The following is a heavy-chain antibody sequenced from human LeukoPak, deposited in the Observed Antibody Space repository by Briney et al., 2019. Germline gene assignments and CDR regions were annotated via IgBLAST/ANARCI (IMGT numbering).Heavy chain of an antibody. CDR1: GGTFSSYA. V-gene: IGHV1-69*13. Sequence: SVKVSGKASGGTFSSYAISWVRQAPGQGLEWMVGIIPIFGTANYAQKFQGRVTITADESTSTAYMELSSLRSEDTAVYYCASRGFGITGTTWGGYYFDYWGQGTLVTVSS. J-gene: IGHJ4*02. CDR2: IIPIFGTA. CDR3: ASRGFGITGTTWGGYYFDY. D-gene: IGHD1-7*01.